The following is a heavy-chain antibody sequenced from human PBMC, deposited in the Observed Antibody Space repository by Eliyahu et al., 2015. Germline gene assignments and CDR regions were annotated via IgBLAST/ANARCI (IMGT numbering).Heavy chain of an antibody. CDR3: ARERRYYGADP. CDR1: GGXXSSGSYY. J-gene: IGHJ5*02. V-gene: IGHV4-61*01. CDR2: IYYSGST. D-gene: IGHD4/OR15-4a*01. Sequence: QVQLQESGPGLVKPSXTLSLXXTVXGGXXSSGSYYWSWIRQPPGKGLEWIGYIYYSGSTNYNXSLKSRVTISVDTSKNQFSLKLSSVTAADTAVYYCARERRYYGADPWGQGTLVTVSS.